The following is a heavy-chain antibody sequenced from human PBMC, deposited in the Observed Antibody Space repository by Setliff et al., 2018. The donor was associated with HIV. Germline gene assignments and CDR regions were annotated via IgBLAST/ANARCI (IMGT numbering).Heavy chain of an antibody. CDR1: GFTFSNFA. J-gene: IGHJ2*01. CDR3: AKTLPTFSTYNWYFDL. Sequence: PGGSLRLSCVASGFTFSNFAMYWVRQAPGKGLEWVSVISYDGSRTYYVDSVKGRFTISRDNSKNTLYMEMSRLRAEDTAVYYFAKTLPTFSTYNWYFDLGGRGTLVTVSS. V-gene: IGHV3-30*18. CDR2: ISYDGSRT. D-gene: IGHD3-16*01.